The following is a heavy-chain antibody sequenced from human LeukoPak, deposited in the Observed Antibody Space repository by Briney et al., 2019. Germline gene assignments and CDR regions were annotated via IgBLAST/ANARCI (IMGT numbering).Heavy chain of an antibody. V-gene: IGHV4-34*01. CDR2: INHSGST. CDR1: GGSFSGYY. Sequence: SETLSLTCAVYGGSFSGYYWSWIRQPPGRGLEWIGEINHSGSTNYNPSLKSRVTISVDTSKNQFSLKLSSVTAADTAVYYCARVRRDGYNRKLIDYWGQGTLVTVSS. CDR3: ARVRRDGYNRKLIDY. J-gene: IGHJ4*02. D-gene: IGHD5-24*01.